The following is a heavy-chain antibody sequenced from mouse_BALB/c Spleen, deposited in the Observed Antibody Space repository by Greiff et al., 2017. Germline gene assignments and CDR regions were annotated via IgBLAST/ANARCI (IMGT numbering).Heavy chain of an antibody. J-gene: IGHJ2*01. D-gene: IGHD2-14*01. CDR2: IYPSDSYT. V-gene: IGHV1-69*02. Sequence: QVQLQRPGAELVRPGASVKLSCKASGYTFTSYWINWVKQRPGQGLEWIGNIYPSDSYTNYNQKFKDKATLTVDKSSSTAYMQLSSPTSEDSAVYYCTRRRNRYDAFDYWGQGTTLTVSS. CDR3: TRRRNRYDAFDY. CDR1: GYTFTSYW.